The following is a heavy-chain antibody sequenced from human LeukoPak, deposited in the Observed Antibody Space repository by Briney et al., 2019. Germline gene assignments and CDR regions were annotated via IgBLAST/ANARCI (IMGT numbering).Heavy chain of an antibody. D-gene: IGHD4-17*01. CDR3: AKGGASVTRYVDY. J-gene: IGHJ4*02. V-gene: IGHV3-7*01. CDR2: IKQDGSEK. Sequence: GGSLRLSCAASGFTFSSYWMSWVRQAPGKGLEWVANIKQDGSEKYYVDSVKGRFTISRDNSQNTLYLQMNSLRPEDTAVYYCAKGGASVTRYVDYWGQGTLVTVSS. CDR1: GFTFSSYW.